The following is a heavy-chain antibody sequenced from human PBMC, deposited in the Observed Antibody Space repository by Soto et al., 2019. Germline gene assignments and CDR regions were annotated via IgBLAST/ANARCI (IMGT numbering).Heavy chain of an antibody. CDR1: GGSISSGGYY. D-gene: IGHD3-22*01. V-gene: IGHV4-31*03. CDR2: IYYSGST. CDR3: ARDHYDSSGYDY. Sequence: SETLSLTCTVSGGSISSGGYYWSWIRQHPGKGLEWIGYIYYSGSTYYNPSLKSRVTISVDTSKNQFSLKLSSVTAADTAVYYCARDHYDSSGYDYWGQGTLVTVSS. J-gene: IGHJ4*02.